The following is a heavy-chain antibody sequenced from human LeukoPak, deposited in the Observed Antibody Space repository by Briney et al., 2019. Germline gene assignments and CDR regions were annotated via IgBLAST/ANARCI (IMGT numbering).Heavy chain of an antibody. Sequence: ASVKVSCKASGGTFSSYATSWVRQAPGQGLEWMGRIIPILGIANYAQKFQGRVTITADKSTSTAYMELSSLRAEDTALYYCAKALAYCGGDCYSGFDYWGQGTLVTVSS. V-gene: IGHV1-69*04. CDR2: IIPILGIA. D-gene: IGHD2-21*02. CDR3: AKALAYCGGDCYSGFDY. J-gene: IGHJ4*02. CDR1: GGTFSSYA.